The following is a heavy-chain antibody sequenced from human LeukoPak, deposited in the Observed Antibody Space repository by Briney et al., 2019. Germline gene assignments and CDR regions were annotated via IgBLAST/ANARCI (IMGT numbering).Heavy chain of an antibody. CDR1: RYSFASYW. D-gene: IGHD2-2*02. CDR3: ARRPLDCSSNSCYTSYYFDY. Sequence: GESLKISCKGSRYSFASYWIGWVRQKPGKGLEWMGIIYPGDSDTRYSPPFQGQVTISVDNSITTAYLQWNSLKASDTAIYYCARRPLDCSSNSCYTSYYFDYWGQGTLVTVSS. CDR2: IYPGDSDT. V-gene: IGHV5-51*01. J-gene: IGHJ4*02.